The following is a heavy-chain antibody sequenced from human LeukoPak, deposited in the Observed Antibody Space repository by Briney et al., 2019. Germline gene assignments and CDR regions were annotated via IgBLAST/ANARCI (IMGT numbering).Heavy chain of an antibody. J-gene: IGHJ6*02. V-gene: IGHV3-7*01. CDR2: IKQDGSEE. CDR3: ARVSGYYDFWSGYYIYYYYGMDV. D-gene: IGHD3-3*01. Sequence: GGSLRLSCAASGFTFSSYWMSWVRQAPGKGLEWVANIKQDGSEEYYVDSVKGRFTISRDNAKNSLYLQMNSLRAEDTAVYYCARVSGYYDFWSGYYIYYYYGMDVWGQGTTVTVSS. CDR1: GFTFSSYW.